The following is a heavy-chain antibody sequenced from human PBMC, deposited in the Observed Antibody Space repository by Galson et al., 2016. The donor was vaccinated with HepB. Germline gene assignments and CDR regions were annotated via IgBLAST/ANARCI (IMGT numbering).Heavy chain of an antibody. D-gene: IGHD6-19*01. J-gene: IGHJ6*02. V-gene: IGHV1-69*13. CDR1: GGTFSNYA. CDR3: ARQPRIAVAGTFYYGMDV. CDR2: IIPIFGTT. Sequence: SVKVSCKASGGTFSNYAISWVRQAPGQGLEWMGGIIPIFGTTNYAQKFQGGVTITADELTSTTYMELSSLKSEETSVYSCARQPRIAVAGTFYYGMDVWGQGTTVTVSS.